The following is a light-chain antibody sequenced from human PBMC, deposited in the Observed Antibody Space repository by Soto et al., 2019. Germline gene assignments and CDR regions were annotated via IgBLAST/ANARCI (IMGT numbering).Light chain of an antibody. CDR3: SSYTSSDTWV. V-gene: IGLV2-14*03. Sequence: QSVLTQPASVSGSPGQSITISCTGTSNDVGGYNYVSWYQQHPGKAPKLLIYGVSDRPSGVSNRFSGSKSGNAASLTISGLQAEDEGDYYCSSYTSSDTWVFGGGTKLTVL. J-gene: IGLJ3*02. CDR1: SNDVGGYNY. CDR2: GVS.